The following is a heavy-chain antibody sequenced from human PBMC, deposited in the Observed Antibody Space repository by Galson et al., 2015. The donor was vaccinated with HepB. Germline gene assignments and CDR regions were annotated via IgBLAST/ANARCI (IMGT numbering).Heavy chain of an antibody. V-gene: IGHV3-73*01. CDR3: TRLITMVRGSPYYGMDV. CDR1: GFTFSGSA. J-gene: IGHJ6*02. CDR2: IRSKANSYAT. Sequence: SLRLSCAASGFTFSGSAMHWVRQASGKGLEWVGRIRSKANSYATAYAASVKGRFTISRDDSKNTAYLQMNSLKTEDTAVYYCTRLITMVRGSPYYGMDVWGQGTTVTVSS. D-gene: IGHD3-10*01.